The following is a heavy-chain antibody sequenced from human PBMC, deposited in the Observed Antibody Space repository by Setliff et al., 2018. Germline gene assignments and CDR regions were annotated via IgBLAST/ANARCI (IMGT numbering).Heavy chain of an antibody. D-gene: IGHD3-3*01. J-gene: IGHJ3*02. Sequence: TLSLTCDVSGASLSSGHYWGWIRQPPGKGLEWIATIYHKGRTYFNPSLQSRVTMSLDRSKNQFSLRLTSVTASDTAVYYCASPRRDDLDSPFDPFDIWGHGTRVTVSS. CDR3: ASPRRDDLDSPFDPFDI. CDR1: GASLSSGHY. CDR2: IYHKGRT. V-gene: IGHV4-38-2*01.